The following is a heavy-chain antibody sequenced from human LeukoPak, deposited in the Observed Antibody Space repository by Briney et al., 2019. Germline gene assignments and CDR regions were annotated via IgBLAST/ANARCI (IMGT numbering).Heavy chain of an antibody. D-gene: IGHD1-26*01. CDR3: ARDPVEWELLLDY. CDR1: GFVFRNYF. Sequence: PGGSLRLSCAASGFVFRNYFMGWVRQAPGKRLEWVANMNIDGSEKYYADSAKGRFTISRDNARNSVYLQMNSLRVEDTAVYYCARDPVEWELLLDYWGQGTLVTVPS. CDR2: MNIDGSEK. V-gene: IGHV3-7*01. J-gene: IGHJ4*02.